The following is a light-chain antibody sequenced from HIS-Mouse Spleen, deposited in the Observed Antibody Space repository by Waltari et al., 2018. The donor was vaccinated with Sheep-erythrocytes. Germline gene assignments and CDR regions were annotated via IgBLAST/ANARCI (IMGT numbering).Light chain of an antibody. Sequence: SSELTQPPSVSVSPGQTARITGSGEALTKKNAYWYQQKSGQAPVLVIYDDSKRTSGIPERFSGSSSGTMATLTISGAQVEDEADYYCYSSDSSGNHRVFGTGTKVTVL. V-gene: IGLV3-10*01. CDR2: DDS. CDR3: YSSDSSGNHRV. J-gene: IGLJ1*01. CDR1: ALTKKN.